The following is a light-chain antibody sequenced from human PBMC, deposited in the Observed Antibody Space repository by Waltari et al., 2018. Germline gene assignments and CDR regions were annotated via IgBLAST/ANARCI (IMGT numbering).Light chain of an antibody. J-gene: IGLJ2*01. CDR2: DVS. Sequence: QSALTQPASVSGSPGQSVTIFCAGTSNDVGGYNSVSWYQEHPGQAPRVIIYDVSERPYGVSARFSGSNSGNTASLTISGLQAEDEADYYCSSQSSNDVVLFGGGTKLTVL. V-gene: IGLV2-14*01. CDR1: SNDVGGYNS. CDR3: SSQSSNDVVL.